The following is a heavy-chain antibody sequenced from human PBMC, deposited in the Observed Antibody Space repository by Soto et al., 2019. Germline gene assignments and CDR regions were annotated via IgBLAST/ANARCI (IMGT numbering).Heavy chain of an antibody. J-gene: IGHJ5*02. CDR1: GGSISSGNYY. Sequence: PSETLSLTCTVSGGSISSGNYYWSWTRQHPGKGLEWIGYIYYSGSTYYNPSLKSRVTISVDTSKNQFSLKLTSVTAADTAVYYCARTPFIAAAGTGWFDPWGQGTLVTVSS. CDR3: ARTPFIAAAGTGWFDP. D-gene: IGHD6-13*01. V-gene: IGHV4-31*03. CDR2: IYYSGST.